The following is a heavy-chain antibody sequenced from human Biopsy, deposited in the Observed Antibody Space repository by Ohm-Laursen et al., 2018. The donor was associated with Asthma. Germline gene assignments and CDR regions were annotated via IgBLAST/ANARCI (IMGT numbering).Heavy chain of an antibody. CDR2: IFFDGSNK. CDR3: ARGKTWGRSYYFDY. Sequence: RSLRLSCAAPGFTFHNYVMHWVRQAPGKGLEWVAGIFFDGSNKYYADSVKGRFTISGDNSKDTLYLQVNSLRGDDTAVYYCARGKTWGRSYYFDYWGQGTLVTVSS. CDR1: GFTFHNYV. J-gene: IGHJ4*02. D-gene: IGHD6-6*01. V-gene: IGHV3-30-3*01.